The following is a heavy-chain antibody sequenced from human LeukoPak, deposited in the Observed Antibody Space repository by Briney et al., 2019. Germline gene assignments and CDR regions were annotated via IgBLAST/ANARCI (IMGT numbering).Heavy chain of an antibody. J-gene: IGHJ5*02. V-gene: IGHV3-21*05. CDR2: IARSSSLK. Sequence: GGSLRLSCTASGFTFSSYCVNWVRQAPGKGLEWVSYIARSSSLKYYADSVKGRFTVSRDKDKNSLYLQMNSLRAEDTAVYYCARIVGATGDNWFDPGGQGTLVTVSS. D-gene: IGHD1-26*01. CDR3: ARIVGATGDNWFDP. CDR1: GFTFSSYC.